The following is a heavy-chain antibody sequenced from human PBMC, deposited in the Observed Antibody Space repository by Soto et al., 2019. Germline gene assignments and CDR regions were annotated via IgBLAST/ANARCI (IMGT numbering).Heavy chain of an antibody. D-gene: IGHD3-22*01. CDR3: ARDSDRSGPRAFDI. CDR1: GYTFTSYG. J-gene: IGHJ3*02. Sequence: ASVKVSCKASGYTFTSYGISWVRQAPGRGLQWMGWISAYNGNTNYAQKLQGRVTMTTDTSTSKAYMELRSLRSDDTAVYYCARDSDRSGPRAFDIWGQGTMVPVSS. V-gene: IGHV1-18*04. CDR2: ISAYNGNT.